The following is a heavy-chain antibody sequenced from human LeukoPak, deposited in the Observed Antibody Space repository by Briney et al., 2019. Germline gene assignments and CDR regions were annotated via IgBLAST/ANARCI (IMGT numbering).Heavy chain of an antibody. CDR2: FRPSGTTT. D-gene: IGHD5-12*01. CDR1: GYTFTDYY. CDR3: ARRYSGYDFGY. Sequence: ASVKVSCKASGYTFTDYYTHWVRQVPGQGLEWMGIFRPSGTTTVYPLELQGRVTMTSDTSTTTVYMEMNSLRPEDTAVYSCARRYSGYDFGYWGQGTLVTVSS. V-gene: IGHV1-46*01. J-gene: IGHJ4*02.